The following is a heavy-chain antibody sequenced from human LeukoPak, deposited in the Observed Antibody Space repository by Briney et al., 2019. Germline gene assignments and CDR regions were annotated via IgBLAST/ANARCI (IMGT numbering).Heavy chain of an antibody. CDR1: GFAVSDHY. J-gene: IGHJ1*01. Sequence: GGSLRLSCVASGFAVSDHYLDWVRQAPGKGLEWVGLIRKKSDRYTTEYAASVKGRFTISRDDSTNSVYLQMSSLKSEDTAVYYCADIGGGGSNTRWGEGTVVTVSS. D-gene: IGHD2-15*01. V-gene: IGHV3-72*01. CDR2: IRKKSDRYTT. CDR3: ADIGGGGSNTR.